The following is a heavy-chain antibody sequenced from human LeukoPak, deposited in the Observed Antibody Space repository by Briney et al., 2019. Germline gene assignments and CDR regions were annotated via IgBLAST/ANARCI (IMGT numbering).Heavy chain of an antibody. J-gene: IGHJ4*02. D-gene: IGHD3-3*01. V-gene: IGHV4-38-2*01. CDR2: IYRRESN. Sequence: SETLSLTCAVSGFSISSGYYWGWIRHPPGKGMEWIGSIYRRESNYYNPTHKSRRTISVDPYTNQFTLELSYVTAADTAVHVCARGATYYDFWSRDNSRFDYWGQGTLVTVSS. CDR1: GFSISSGYY. CDR3: ARGATYYDFWSRDNSRFDY.